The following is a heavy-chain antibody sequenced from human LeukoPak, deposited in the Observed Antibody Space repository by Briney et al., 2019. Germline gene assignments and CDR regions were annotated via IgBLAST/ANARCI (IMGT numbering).Heavy chain of an antibody. V-gene: IGHV3-48*01. CDR2: ISSSSSTI. Sequence: PGGSLRLSCAASGFTFSSYSMNWVRQAPGKGLEWVSYISSSSSTIYYADSVKGRFTISRDNAKNSLYLQMNSLRAEDTAVYYCARDPSQLFRLGYYFDYWGQGTLVTVSS. J-gene: IGHJ4*02. CDR3: ARDPSQLFRLGYYFDY. D-gene: IGHD6-6*01. CDR1: GFTFSSYS.